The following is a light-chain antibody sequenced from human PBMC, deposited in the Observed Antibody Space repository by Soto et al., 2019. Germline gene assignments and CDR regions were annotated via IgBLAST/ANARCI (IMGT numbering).Light chain of an antibody. CDR2: GTS. CDR1: QTVGGNY. CDR3: QQYSTSPPT. J-gene: IGKJ4*01. V-gene: IGKV3-20*01. Sequence: EIVLTQSPGTLPLSPGEGATLACRASQTVGGNYLAWYQQKPCQAHRLLIYGTSNRATGIPDMFSGSGSGTDFSLSISRLEPEDFSVFYCQQYSTSPPTFGGGTKVEIK.